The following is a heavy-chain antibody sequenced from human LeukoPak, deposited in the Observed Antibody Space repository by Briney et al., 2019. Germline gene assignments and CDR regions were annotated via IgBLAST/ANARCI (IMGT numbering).Heavy chain of an antibody. CDR1: GFTVDSHF. V-gene: IGHV3-66*02. Sequence: SGGSLRLSCAVSGFTVDSHFMTWVRQAPGKGLEWVSVIYRDGSTYYADSVEGRFTISRDNSKNTLHLQMNSLRTEDTAVYYCARGYYDSLFYFDYWGQGTLVTVSS. D-gene: IGHD3-22*01. CDR3: ARGYYDSLFYFDY. CDR2: IYRDGST. J-gene: IGHJ4*02.